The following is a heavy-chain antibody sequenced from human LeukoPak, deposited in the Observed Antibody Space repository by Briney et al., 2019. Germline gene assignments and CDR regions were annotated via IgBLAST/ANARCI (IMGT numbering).Heavy chain of an antibody. V-gene: IGHV3-66*01. J-gene: IGHJ3*02. CDR2: IYSGGST. CDR3: AREDDGGDAFDI. CDR1: GFTVSSKY. D-gene: IGHD4-23*01. Sequence: GGSLRLSCAASGFTVSSKYMSWVRQAPGKGLEWVSVIYSGGSTYYADSVKGRFTLSRDNSKNALYLQMNSLRAEDTAVYYCAREDDGGDAFDIWGQGTMVTVSS.